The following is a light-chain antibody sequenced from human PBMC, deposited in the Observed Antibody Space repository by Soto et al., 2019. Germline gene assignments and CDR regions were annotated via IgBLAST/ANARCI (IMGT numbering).Light chain of an antibody. CDR2: AAS. Sequence: DIQLTQSPSFLSASVGDRVTITCRASQGLSSDLAWYQQKPGKAPKLLIYAASTLQSGVPSSFSGSGSGTEFPLTISSLQPEDFATYYCQQLNSYPITFGQGTRLEIK. CDR1: QGLSSD. J-gene: IGKJ5*01. V-gene: IGKV1-9*01. CDR3: QQLNSYPIT.